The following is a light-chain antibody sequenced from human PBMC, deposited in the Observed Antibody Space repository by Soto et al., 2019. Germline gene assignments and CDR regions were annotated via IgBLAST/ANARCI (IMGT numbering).Light chain of an antibody. J-gene: IGKJ4*01. CDR3: QQRSNWLLT. V-gene: IGKV3-11*01. CDR2: DAS. Sequence: EIVLTQSPATLSLSPGERATLSCRASQSLSTYLAWYQQKPGQAPRLLIYDASNRATDIPARFSGSGSGTDFTLTISSLEPEDFAVYYCQQRSNWLLTFGGGTKVEIK. CDR1: QSLSTY.